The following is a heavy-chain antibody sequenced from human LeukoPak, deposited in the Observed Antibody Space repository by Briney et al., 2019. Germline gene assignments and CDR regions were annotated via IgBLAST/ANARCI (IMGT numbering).Heavy chain of an antibody. V-gene: IGHV3-66*04. J-gene: IGHJ4*02. D-gene: IGHD1-26*01. CDR2: IYSGGST. CDR3: ARHSPVGIFYFDY. CDR1: GFTFSSNY. Sequence: GGSLRLSCAASGFTFSSNYMSWVRQAPGKGLEWVSVIYSGGSTYYSDSVKGRFTISRDNSKNTLYLQMNSLRAEDTVVYYCARHSPVGIFYFDYWGQGTLVTVSS.